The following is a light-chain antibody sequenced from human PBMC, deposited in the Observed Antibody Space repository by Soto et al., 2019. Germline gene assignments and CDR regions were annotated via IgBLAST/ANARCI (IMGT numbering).Light chain of an antibody. V-gene: IGKV1-27*01. CDR3: QKYGSSPPWT. J-gene: IGKJ1*01. CDR2: AAS. CDR1: QGISNY. Sequence: IQMTKSPYSLSAPVGDRITITCRASQGISNYLAWYQQKPGTVPKLLIYAASTLQSGVPSRFSGSGSGTDFTLTISRLEPEDFAVYYCQKYGSSPPWTFGQVTKMDI.